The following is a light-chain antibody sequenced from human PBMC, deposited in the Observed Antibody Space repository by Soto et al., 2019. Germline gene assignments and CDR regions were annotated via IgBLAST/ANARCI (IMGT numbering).Light chain of an antibody. CDR2: DAS. Sequence: EIELTQSPGTLSLSPGERATLSCRASQSVSSSYLAWYQQKPGQAPRLLIYDASSRATGIPDRFSGSGSGTDFTLTISRLQHEEFAVYYCQQYASSPLTFGGGTKVELK. CDR1: QSVSSSY. CDR3: QQYASSPLT. V-gene: IGKV3-20*01. J-gene: IGKJ4*01.